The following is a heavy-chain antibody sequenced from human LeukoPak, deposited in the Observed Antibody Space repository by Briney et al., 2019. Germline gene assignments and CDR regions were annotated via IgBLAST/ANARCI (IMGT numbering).Heavy chain of an antibody. Sequence: PGGSLRLSCAASGFTFSTYAMHWVRQAPGKGLEWVSVVYSDDTTYYADSVRGRFTISRDNSKNTLYLQMNNLRAEDTAVYYCARGGGYYAIDYWGQGTLVTVSS. CDR3: ARGGGYYAIDY. D-gene: IGHD1-26*01. CDR1: GFTFSTYA. J-gene: IGHJ4*02. CDR2: VYSDDTT. V-gene: IGHV3-53*01.